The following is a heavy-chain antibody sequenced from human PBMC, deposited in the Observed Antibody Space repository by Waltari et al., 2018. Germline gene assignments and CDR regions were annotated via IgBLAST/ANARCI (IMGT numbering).Heavy chain of an antibody. CDR1: GGTFTDYS. CDR2: ISHSGVT. V-gene: IGHV4-34*01. D-gene: IGHD2-2*02. CDR3: ARTWGYSPPLGWFDP. J-gene: IGHJ5*02. Sequence: QVQLHQWGAGLLQPSETLSLTCAVSGGTFTDYSWTWIRQPPGRGLEWIGEISHSGVTHYNPSLRSRVTMSVDTIKKHFSLKLTSLTAADTAVYFCARTWGYSPPLGWFDPWGQGTRVTISS.